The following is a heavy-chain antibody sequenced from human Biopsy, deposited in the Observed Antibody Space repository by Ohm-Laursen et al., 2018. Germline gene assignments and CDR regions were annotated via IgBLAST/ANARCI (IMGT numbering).Heavy chain of an antibody. Sequence: GASVKVSCKLSGYTLTALSMHWVRQAPGRGLEWMGGFAPENGKTIYAQKFQGRITMTEDTSTDTAYMELSSLRSEDTAVYYCAADINVWNVNYWGQGTQVTVSS. J-gene: IGHJ4*02. V-gene: IGHV1-24*01. D-gene: IGHD1-1*01. CDR3: AADINVWNVNY. CDR1: GYTLTALS. CDR2: FAPENGKT.